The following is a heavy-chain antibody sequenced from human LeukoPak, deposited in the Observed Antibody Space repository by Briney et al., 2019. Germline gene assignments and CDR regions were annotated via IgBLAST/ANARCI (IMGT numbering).Heavy chain of an antibody. V-gene: IGHV4-39*01. D-gene: IGHD3-10*01. CDR2: IYYSGST. CDR3: ARRAKGRGGTYFDY. Sequence: YMDWVRQAPGKGLEWIGSIYYSGSTYYNPSLKSRVTISVDTSKNQFSLKLSSVTAADTAVYYCARRAKGRGGTYFDYWGQGTLVTVSS. CDR1: Y. J-gene: IGHJ4*02.